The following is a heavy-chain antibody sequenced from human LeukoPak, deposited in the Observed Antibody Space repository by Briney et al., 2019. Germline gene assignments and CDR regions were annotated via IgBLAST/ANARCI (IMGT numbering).Heavy chain of an antibody. J-gene: IGHJ4*02. V-gene: IGHV3-74*01. CDR3: ARDRGPRTGFMVREAYDY. CDR1: GFTFSDYW. D-gene: IGHD3-10*01. Sequence: GGSLRLSCAASGFTFSDYWIHWVRQAPGKGLVWVSRINTDGSITNYADSVKGRFSISRDNAKSTLYLQMSSLRAEDTAVYYCARDRGPRTGFMVREAYDYWGQGTLVTVSS. CDR2: INTDGSIT.